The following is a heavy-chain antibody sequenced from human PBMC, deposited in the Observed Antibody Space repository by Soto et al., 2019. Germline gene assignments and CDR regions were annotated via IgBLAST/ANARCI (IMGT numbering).Heavy chain of an antibody. J-gene: IGHJ6*03. CDR1: GFTFSSYG. Sequence: PGESLKISCAASGFTFSSYGMHWVRQAPGKGLEWVAVIWYDGSNKYYADSVKGRFTISRDNSKNTLYLQMNSLRAEDTAVYYCARAAVQAAAVTSGGYYYYYYMDVWGKGTTVTVSS. V-gene: IGHV3-33*01. CDR2: IWYDGSNK. CDR3: ARAAVQAAAVTSGGYYYYYYMDV. D-gene: IGHD6-13*01.